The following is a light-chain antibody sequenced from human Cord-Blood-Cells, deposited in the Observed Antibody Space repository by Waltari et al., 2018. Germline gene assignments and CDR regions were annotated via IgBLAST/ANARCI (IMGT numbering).Light chain of an antibody. Sequence: DIQMTQSPSTLSASVGDRVTITCQARQSISSWFAWYQQKPGKAPKLLIYKASSLERGVPSRCSGSGSATEFTLTSSSLQPDDVATYYCQQYNSYWTFGQGTKVEIK. J-gene: IGKJ1*01. CDR1: QSISSW. CDR2: KAS. V-gene: IGKV1-5*03. CDR3: QQYNSYWT.